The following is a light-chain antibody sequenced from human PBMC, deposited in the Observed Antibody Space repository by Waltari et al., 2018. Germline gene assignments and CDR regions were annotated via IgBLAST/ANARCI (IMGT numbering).Light chain of an antibody. V-gene: IGKV1-39*01. CDR3: QQSYSTPRT. Sequence: DIQMTQSPSSLSASVVDRVTITCRASQSISSYLNWYQQKPGKAPKLLIYAASSLHSGVPSRFSGSGSGTDFTLTISSLQPEDFATYYCQQSYSTPRTFGQGTKVEIK. CDR1: QSISSY. CDR2: AAS. J-gene: IGKJ1*01.